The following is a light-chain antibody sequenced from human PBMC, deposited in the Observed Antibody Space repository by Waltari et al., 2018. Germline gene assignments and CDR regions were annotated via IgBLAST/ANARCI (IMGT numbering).Light chain of an antibody. V-gene: IGKV3-15*01. CDR2: GAS. J-gene: IGKJ1*01. CDR1: QSVRSN. CDR3: QQYNNWPQT. Sequence: EIVMTQSPATVSVSPGERATLSCRASQSVRSNLAWYQQKPGQAPRLLIYGASTRATGIPARFSGSGSGTEFTLTISSLQSEDFAIYYCQQYNNWPQTFGQGTKVEIK.